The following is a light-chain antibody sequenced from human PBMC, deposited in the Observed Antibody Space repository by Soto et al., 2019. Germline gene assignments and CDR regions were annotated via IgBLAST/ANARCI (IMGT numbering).Light chain of an antibody. Sequence: EIVLTQSPGTLSLSPGEKATLSCRASQSVSSSYLAWYQQKPGQAPRLLIFGASSRAAGIPDRFSGTGSGTDFTLTISRLEPDDFALYYCQQYGNSLTFGGGTKVEIK. CDR3: QQYGNSLT. V-gene: IGKV3-20*01. J-gene: IGKJ4*01. CDR1: QSVSSSY. CDR2: GAS.